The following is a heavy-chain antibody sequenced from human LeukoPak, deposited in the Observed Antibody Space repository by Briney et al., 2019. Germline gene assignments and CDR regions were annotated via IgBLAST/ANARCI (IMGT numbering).Heavy chain of an antibody. V-gene: IGHV3-53*01. J-gene: IGHJ6*03. CDR2: IYSGGST. CDR1: GFTVSSNY. Sequence: PGGSLRLSCAPSGFTVSSNYMSWVRQAPGKGLEWVSVIYSGGSTYYAGSVKGRFTISRDNSKNTLYLQMNSLRAEDTAVYYCARDTYYSSSWTPVYYYYYMDVWGKGTTVTVSS. CDR3: ARDTYYSSSWTPVYYYYYMDV. D-gene: IGHD6-13*01.